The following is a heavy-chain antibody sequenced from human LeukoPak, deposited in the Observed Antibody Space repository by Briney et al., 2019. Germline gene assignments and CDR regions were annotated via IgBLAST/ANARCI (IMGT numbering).Heavy chain of an antibody. J-gene: IGHJ3*02. V-gene: IGHV4-61*02. D-gene: IGHD4-11*01. CDR3: ARESSIRTTVTTGDAFDI. CDR2: IYTSGST. Sequence: SETLSLTCTVSGGSISSGSYYWSWIRQPAGKGLEWIGRIYTSGSTNYNPSLKSRVTMSVDTSKNQFSLKLSSVTAADTAVYYCARESSIRTTVTTGDAFDIWGQGTMVTVSS. CDR1: GGSISSGSYY.